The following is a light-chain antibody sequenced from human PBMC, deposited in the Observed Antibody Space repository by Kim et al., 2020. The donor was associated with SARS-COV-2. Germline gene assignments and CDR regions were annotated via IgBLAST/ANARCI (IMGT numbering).Light chain of an antibody. CDR3: QYYET. J-gene: IGKJ5*01. CDR2: CPS. CDR1: QSGNTND. Sequence: TLALTPEERATLACRASQSGNTNDVAWYQQKPGRAPRLLIFCPSGRATGIPDRFSGSVSGTDFTLPISRQEPEDFAVYYCQYYETFGQGTRLEIK. V-gene: IGKV3-20*01.